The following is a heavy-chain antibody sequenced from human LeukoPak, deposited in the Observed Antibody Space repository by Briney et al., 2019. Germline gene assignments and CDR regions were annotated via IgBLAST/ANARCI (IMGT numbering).Heavy chain of an antibody. V-gene: IGHV4-31*03. CDR1: GGSISNGGYY. CDR2: IYYSGTT. Sequence: SETLSLTCTVSGGSISNGGYYWSWIRQHPGEGLEWIGCIYYSGTTYYNPSLKSRVTISVDTSKNQFSLNLSSVTAADTAVYDCVRGPHARNWFDPWGQGTLVTVSS. J-gene: IGHJ5*02. CDR3: VRGPHARNWFDP.